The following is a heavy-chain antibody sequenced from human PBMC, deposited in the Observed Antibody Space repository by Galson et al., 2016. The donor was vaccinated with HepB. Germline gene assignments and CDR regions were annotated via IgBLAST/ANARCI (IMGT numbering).Heavy chain of an antibody. Sequence: SVKVSCKAPGYTFTSNGISWVRQAPGQGLEWMGWISASKGNTNYAQKFQGRLTVTTDTSTSTAYMELRSLRSDDTAVYYCARESLYCSGGNCYSPLGDYWGQGTLVTVSS. CDR2: ISASKGNT. CDR3: ARESLYCSGGNCYSPLGDY. V-gene: IGHV1-18*04. J-gene: IGHJ4*02. D-gene: IGHD2-15*01. CDR1: GYTFTSNG.